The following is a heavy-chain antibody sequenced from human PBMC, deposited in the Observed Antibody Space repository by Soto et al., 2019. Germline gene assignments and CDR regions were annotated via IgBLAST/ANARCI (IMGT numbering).Heavy chain of an antibody. J-gene: IGHJ6*02. CDR1: GYSFTSYW. Sequence: GESLKISCKGSGYSFTSYWIGWLRQMPVKGLEWIGIIYPGDSDTRYSPSFQGQVTISADKSISTAYLQWSSLKASDTAMYYCASMTQGYYYGMDVWGQGTTVTVS. V-gene: IGHV5-51*01. CDR3: ASMTQGYYYGMDV. D-gene: IGHD2-21*02. CDR2: IYPGDSDT.